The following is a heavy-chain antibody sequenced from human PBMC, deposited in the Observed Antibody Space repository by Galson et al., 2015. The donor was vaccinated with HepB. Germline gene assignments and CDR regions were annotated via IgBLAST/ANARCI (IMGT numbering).Heavy chain of an antibody. CDR3: ARDPASLWFGELFGAFDI. J-gene: IGHJ3*02. Sequence: SLRLSCAASGFTFSSYWMSWVRQAPGKGLEWVANIKQDGSEKYYVDSVKGRFTISRDNAKNSLYLQMNSLRAEDTAVYYCARDPASLWFGELFGAFDIWGQGTMVTASS. D-gene: IGHD3-10*01. V-gene: IGHV3-7*03. CDR1: GFTFSSYW. CDR2: IKQDGSEK.